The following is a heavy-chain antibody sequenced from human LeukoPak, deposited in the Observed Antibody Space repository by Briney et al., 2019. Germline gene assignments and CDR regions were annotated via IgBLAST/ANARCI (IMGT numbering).Heavy chain of an antibody. CDR1: GFTFSSYS. Sequence: GGSLRLSCAASGFTFSSYSMSWVRQAPGKGLEWVSAISGSGGSTHYADSVKGRFTISRDNSKNTLYLQMNSLRAEDTAVYYCAKDSAIVVVPAAIHYWGQGTLVTVSS. CDR3: AKDSAIVVVPAAIHY. D-gene: IGHD2-2*01. J-gene: IGHJ4*02. V-gene: IGHV3-23*01. CDR2: ISGSGGST.